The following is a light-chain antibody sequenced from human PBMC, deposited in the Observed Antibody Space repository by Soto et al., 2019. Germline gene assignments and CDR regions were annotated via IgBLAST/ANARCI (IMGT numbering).Light chain of an antibody. CDR2: GAS. V-gene: IGKV3-20*01. Sequence: EIVLTQSPGTLSLSPGERATLSCRASQSVSTNYLAWYQQKPGRAPRLLIYGASTRATGIPDRFSGSGSGTDFTLTITRLEPEDFAVYYCQQWGWSPLTVGGGTKVDIK. CDR1: QSVSTNY. CDR3: QQWGWSPLT. J-gene: IGKJ4*01.